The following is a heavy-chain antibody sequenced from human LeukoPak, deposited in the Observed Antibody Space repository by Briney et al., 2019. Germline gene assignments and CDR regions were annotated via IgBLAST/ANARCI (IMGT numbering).Heavy chain of an antibody. D-gene: IGHD6-19*01. CDR3: ARALAGHAFDI. V-gene: IGHV3-74*01. CDR1: GFTFSSYW. CDR2: INSDGSST. J-gene: IGHJ3*02. Sequence: QTGGSLRLSCAASGFTFSSYWMHWVRQAPGKGLVWVSRINSDGSSTSYADPVKGRFTISRDNAKNTLYLQMNSLRAEDTAVYYCARALAGHAFDIWGQGTMVSVSS.